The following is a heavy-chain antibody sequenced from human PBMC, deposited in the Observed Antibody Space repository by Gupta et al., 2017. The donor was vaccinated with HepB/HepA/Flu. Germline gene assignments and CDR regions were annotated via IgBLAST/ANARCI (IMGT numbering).Heavy chain of an antibody. J-gene: IGHJ4*02. D-gene: IGHD3-3*02. CDR1: NDT. CDR3: ARGTFADY. Sequence: NDTGTWVRQAPGKGLEWVANIKQDGSEKYYVDSVKGRFTISRDNAKNSLYLEMNSLRAEDTAIYYCARGTFADYWGQGALVTVSS. CDR2: IKQDGSEK. V-gene: IGHV3-7*01.